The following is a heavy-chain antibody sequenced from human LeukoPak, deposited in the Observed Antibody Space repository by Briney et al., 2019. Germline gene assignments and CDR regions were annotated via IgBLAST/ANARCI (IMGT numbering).Heavy chain of an antibody. CDR1: GKRLSGLS. CDR2: FDPEVDKI. CDR3: ATRVLRPMLDCFDL. V-gene: IGHV1-24*01. J-gene: IGHJ3*01. D-gene: IGHD2-21*01. Sequence: ASVKVSCKVSGKRLSGLSMAWVRQAPGKGLEWMGGFDPEVDKIRLAQKFQGRVTMTEDTSTDTAYMELNSLRSDDAAVAYCATRVLRPMLDCFDLWGQGTMVTVS.